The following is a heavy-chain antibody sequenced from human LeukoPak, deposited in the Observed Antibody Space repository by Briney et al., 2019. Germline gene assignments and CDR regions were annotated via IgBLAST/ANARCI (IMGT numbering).Heavy chain of an antibody. CDR2: ISTSSSYI. CDR1: GFTLSSYS. Sequence: GGSLRLSCAASGFTLSSYSMNWVRQAPGKGLEWVSSISTSSSYIYYADSVKGRFTISRDNAKKSLYLQMNSLRAEDTALYYCARAHGAGGPGYYYMDVWGKGTTVTISS. J-gene: IGHJ6*03. CDR3: ARAHGAGGPGYYYMDV. V-gene: IGHV3-21*01. D-gene: IGHD6-19*01.